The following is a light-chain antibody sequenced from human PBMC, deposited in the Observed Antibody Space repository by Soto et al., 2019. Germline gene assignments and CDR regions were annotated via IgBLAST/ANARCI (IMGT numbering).Light chain of an antibody. V-gene: IGKV3-15*01. CDR1: QSVSNN. Sequence: EIVMTQSPATLSVSPGERATLSCRASQSVSNNLAWYQQKPGQAPRLLIYGASTRATAIPARFSASGSGTEFTLTITSLQSEDFAVYYCQQYNNWPLTFGGGTKVDIK. CDR2: GAS. CDR3: QQYNNWPLT. J-gene: IGKJ4*01.